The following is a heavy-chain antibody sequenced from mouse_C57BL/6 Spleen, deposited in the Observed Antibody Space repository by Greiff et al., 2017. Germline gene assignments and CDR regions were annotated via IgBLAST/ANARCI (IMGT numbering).Heavy chain of an antibody. D-gene: IGHD3-2*02. CDR2: IDPSDSYT. CDR3: ARGTAQALDY. Sequence: QVQLKQPGAELVMPGASVKLSCKASGYTFTSYWMHWVKQRPGQGLEWIGEIDPSDSYTNYNQKFKGKSTLTVDKSSSTAYMQLSSLTSADSAVYYCARGTAQALDYWGQGTTLTVSS. CDR1: GYTFTSYW. V-gene: IGHV1-69*01. J-gene: IGHJ2*01.